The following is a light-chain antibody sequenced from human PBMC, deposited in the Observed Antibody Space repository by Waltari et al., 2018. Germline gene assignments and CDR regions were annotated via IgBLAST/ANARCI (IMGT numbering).Light chain of an antibody. CDR1: SSNFGNNY. CDR3: CSYAGRGTYV. Sequence: QSVLTQPPSVSAAPGQRVTISCSGGSSNFGNNYVSWYQQHPGEAPKLLICEVFKRPPDISRRFSGSTSGSTASLTISGLQPEDEADYYCCSYAGRGTYVFGSGTKVTV. J-gene: IGLJ1*01. CDR2: EVF. V-gene: IGLV2-23*02.